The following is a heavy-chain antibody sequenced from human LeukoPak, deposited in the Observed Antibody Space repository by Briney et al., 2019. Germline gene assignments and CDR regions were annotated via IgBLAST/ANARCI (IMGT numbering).Heavy chain of an antibody. CDR1: GFTFRIFA. J-gene: IGHJ4*02. CDR3: AKDAPTYIPVTGPEDN. CDR2: ISGSGGST. D-gene: IGHD6-19*01. Sequence: PGGSLRLSCAAAGFTFRIFAMSWVRQAPGKGLEWVSVISGSGGSTVYSDSVKGRFTISRDNSKNTLYLQMNSLRAEDTAIYYCAKDAPTYIPVTGPEDNWGQGTLVTVSS. V-gene: IGHV3-23*01.